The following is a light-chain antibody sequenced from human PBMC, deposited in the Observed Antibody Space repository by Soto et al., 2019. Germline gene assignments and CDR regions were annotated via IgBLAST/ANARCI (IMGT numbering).Light chain of an antibody. Sequence: DIQITQSPSTLSASVGDRVTITCRASQSVSGWLAWYQQKPGEAPKLLIYDASTLESGVPSRFSGSGAGTEFTLTISSLQPDDYATYYCPHYNSYSEAFGQGTKVDIK. CDR3: PHYNSYSEA. J-gene: IGKJ1*01. CDR1: QSVSGW. V-gene: IGKV1-5*01. CDR2: DAS.